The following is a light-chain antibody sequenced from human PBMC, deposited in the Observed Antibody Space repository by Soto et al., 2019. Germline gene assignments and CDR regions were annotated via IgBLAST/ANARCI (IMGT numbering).Light chain of an antibody. CDR3: QQYNSYLYT. CDR1: QGISSY. J-gene: IGKJ5*01. V-gene: IGKV1-8*01. Sequence: AIRITQSPSSLSASTGDRVTITCRASQGISSYLAWYQQKPGKAPKLLIYAASTLQSGVPSRFSGSGSGTEFTLTISSLQPDDFATYYCQQYNSYLYTFGQGTRLEIK. CDR2: AAS.